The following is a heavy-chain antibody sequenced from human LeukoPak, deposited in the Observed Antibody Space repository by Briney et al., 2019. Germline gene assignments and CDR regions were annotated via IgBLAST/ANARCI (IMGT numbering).Heavy chain of an antibody. D-gene: IGHD2-21*01. Sequence: GGSLRLSCAASGFTFSSYAMSWVRQAPGKGLGWVSAISGSGGSTYYADSVKGRFTISRDNSKNTLYLQMNSLRAEDTAVYYCAKDFRGHIVVVNFDYWGQGTLVTVSS. V-gene: IGHV3-23*01. CDR3: AKDFRGHIVVVNFDY. J-gene: IGHJ4*02. CDR1: GFTFSSYA. CDR2: ISGSGGST.